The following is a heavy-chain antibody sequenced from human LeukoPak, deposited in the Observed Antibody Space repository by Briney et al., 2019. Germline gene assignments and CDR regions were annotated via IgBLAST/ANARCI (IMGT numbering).Heavy chain of an antibody. CDR3: ASKGRYADAFDI. J-gene: IGHJ3*02. Sequence: ASVKVSCKASGYTFTSYGISWVRQAPGQGLEWMGWISAYNGNTSYAQKLQGRVTMTTDTSTSTAYMELRSLRSDDTAVYYCASKGRYADAFDIWGQGTMVTVSS. D-gene: IGHD3-9*01. CDR1: GYTFTSYG. V-gene: IGHV1-18*01. CDR2: ISAYNGNT.